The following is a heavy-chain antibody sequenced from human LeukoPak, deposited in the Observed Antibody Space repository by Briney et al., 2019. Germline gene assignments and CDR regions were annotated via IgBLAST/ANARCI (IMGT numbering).Heavy chain of an antibody. J-gene: IGHJ4*02. V-gene: IGHV3-74*01. Sequence: PGGSLRLSCAASGFTFSSYWMHWVRQAPGKGLMWVSRIDTDGTTTRYADSVKGRFTISRDNAKNTLYLQMNSLRAEDTAVYYCARDGDGEGFDYWGQGTLVTVSS. CDR1: GFTFSSYW. D-gene: IGHD3-10*01. CDR2: IDTDGTTT. CDR3: ARDGDGEGFDY.